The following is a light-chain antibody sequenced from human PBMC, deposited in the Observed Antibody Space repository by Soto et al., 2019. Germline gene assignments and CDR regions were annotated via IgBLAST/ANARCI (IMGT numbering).Light chain of an antibody. V-gene: IGLV2-14*01. CDR3: SSYVSGATYV. J-gene: IGLJ1*01. CDR2: EGS. CDR1: SSDIGVYNS. Sequence: HSALTQPASLSGSLGQSITISCTGTSSDIGVYNSVSWYQYHPGKVPRVLIFEGSARPSGVSNRFSGSKSGNTASLTISGLQAVDVAAYFCSSYVSGATYVFGTGTKVTVL.